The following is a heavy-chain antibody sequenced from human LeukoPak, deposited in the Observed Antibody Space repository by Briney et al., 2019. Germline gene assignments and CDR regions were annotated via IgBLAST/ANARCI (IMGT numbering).Heavy chain of an antibody. J-gene: IGHJ4*02. CDR1: GGSFSGYY. D-gene: IGHD3-3*01. V-gene: IGHV4-34*01. CDR2: INHSGST. CDR3: ARAITIFGVVGYFDY. Sequence: PSETLSLTCAVYGGSFSGYYWSWIRQPPGKGLEWIGEINHSGSTNYNPSLKSRVTISVDTSKNQFSLKLSSVTAADTAVYYCARAITIFGVVGYFDYWGQGTLVTVSS.